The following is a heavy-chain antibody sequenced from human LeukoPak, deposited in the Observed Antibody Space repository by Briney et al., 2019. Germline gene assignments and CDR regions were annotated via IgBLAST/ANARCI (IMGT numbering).Heavy chain of an antibody. CDR2: ISLTGLT. J-gene: IGHJ4*02. V-gene: IGHV4-4*02. CDR1: GGSLSNTNW. Sequence: KTSETLSLTCGVSGGSLSNTNWWSWVRQPPGQGLEWIGEISLTGLTHYNPSLESRVTVSLDKSKNQLSLNLTSVTAADTAVYYCSRENGAFSPFGYWGQGTLVTVLS. CDR3: SRENGAFSPFGY. D-gene: IGHD2-8*01.